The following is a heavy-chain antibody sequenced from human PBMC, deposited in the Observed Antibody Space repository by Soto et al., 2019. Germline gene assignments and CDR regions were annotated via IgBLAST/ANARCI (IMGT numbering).Heavy chain of an antibody. Sequence: GGSLRLSCAASGFTFSSYWMSWVRQAPGKGLEWVANIKQDGSEKYYVDSVKGRFTISRDNAKNSLYLQMNSLRAEDTAVYYCARGGVERWLHPYYYYYGMDVWGQGTTVTVSS. CDR1: GFTFSSYW. V-gene: IGHV3-7*01. CDR2: IKQDGSEK. CDR3: ARGGVERWLHPYYYYYGMDV. J-gene: IGHJ6*02. D-gene: IGHD5-12*01.